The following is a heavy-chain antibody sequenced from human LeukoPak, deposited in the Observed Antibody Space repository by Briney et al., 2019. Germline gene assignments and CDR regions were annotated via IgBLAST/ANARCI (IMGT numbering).Heavy chain of an antibody. D-gene: IGHD6-6*01. V-gene: IGHV4-39*07. CDR3: ARDFSSSSTVYYYYYMDV. J-gene: IGHJ6*03. CDR1: GGSISSNNYY. Sequence: SETLSLTCTVSGGSISSNNYYWGWIRQPPGKGLEWIGSIYYSGTTYYNPSLKSRVTISLDTSKNQFSLKLSSVTAADTAIYYCARDFSSSSTVYYYYYMDVWGKGTTVTVSS. CDR2: IYYSGTT.